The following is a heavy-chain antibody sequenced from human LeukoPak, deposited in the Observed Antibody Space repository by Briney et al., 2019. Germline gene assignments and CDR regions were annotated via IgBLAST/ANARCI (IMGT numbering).Heavy chain of an antibody. V-gene: IGHV3-73*01. J-gene: IGHJ4*02. CDR2: IRSGADSYAT. CDR1: GLSFAGSA. Sequence: GQSLRLSCAASGLSFAGSAMRWVRQVYWERREWAGRIRSGADSYATAYAASVRGRFTISRDDSKNTAYLQMNSLKTEDTAVYYCAKDLKRITIFGVADNWGQGTLVTVSS. D-gene: IGHD3-3*01. CDR3: AKDLKRITIFGVADN.